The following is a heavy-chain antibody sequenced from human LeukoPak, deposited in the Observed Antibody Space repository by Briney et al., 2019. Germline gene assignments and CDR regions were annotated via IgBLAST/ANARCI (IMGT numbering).Heavy chain of an antibody. CDR3: ARFISLGG. CDR1: GFTFSSYW. D-gene: IGHD3-10*01. CDR2: IKQDGSKK. Sequence: PGGSLRLSCAASGFTFSSYWMSWVRQASAKGLEWVANIKQDGSKKNYVDSVKGRFTISRDNAKNSLYLQMNSLRVEDTAVYYCARFISLGGWGQGALVTVSS. J-gene: IGHJ4*02. V-gene: IGHV3-7*01.